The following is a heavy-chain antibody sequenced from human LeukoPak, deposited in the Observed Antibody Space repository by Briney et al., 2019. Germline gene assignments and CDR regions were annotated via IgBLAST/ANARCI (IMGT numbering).Heavy chain of an antibody. D-gene: IGHD3-22*01. Sequence: GGSLRLSCVASGFTFSSYEMKWVRQAPGKGLEWVSYISTSGGTIYYADSVKGRFTISRDNAKESLYLHMNSLRADDTAVYYCARGGLYDSSPYSHSWGQGTLVTVSS. CDR3: ARGGLYDSSPYSHS. CDR2: ISTSGGTI. CDR1: GFTFSSYE. J-gene: IGHJ4*02. V-gene: IGHV3-48*03.